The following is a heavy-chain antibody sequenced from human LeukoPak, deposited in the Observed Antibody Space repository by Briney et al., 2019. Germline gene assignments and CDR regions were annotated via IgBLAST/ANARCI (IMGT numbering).Heavy chain of an antibody. V-gene: IGHV1-69*02. J-gene: IGHJ3*02. CDR2: IIPILGIA. Sequence: GSSVKVSCKASGGTFSSYTISWVRQAPGQGLEWKGRIIPILGIANYAQKFQGRVTITADKSTSTAYMELSSLRSEDTAVYYCARATAYSSSSYAFDIWGQGTMVTVSS. CDR3: ARATAYSSSSYAFDI. CDR1: GGTFSSYT. D-gene: IGHD6-13*01.